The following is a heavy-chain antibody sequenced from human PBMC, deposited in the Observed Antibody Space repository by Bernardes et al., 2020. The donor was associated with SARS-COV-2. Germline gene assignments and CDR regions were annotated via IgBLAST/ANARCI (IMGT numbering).Heavy chain of an antibody. CDR1: GFNFSSYE. D-gene: IGHD6-19*01. Sequence: ASVKVSCKASGFNFSSYEISWVRQASGQGLEWMGRVNPTSGSAGYAQKFQGRVTMIRDTSISSAYMELTGLTSEDAAVYFCARSIPLSSGWFHLDYWGPGTVVIVSS. CDR2: VNPTSGSA. J-gene: IGHJ4*02. CDR3: ARSIPLSSGWFHLDY. V-gene: IGHV1-8*01.